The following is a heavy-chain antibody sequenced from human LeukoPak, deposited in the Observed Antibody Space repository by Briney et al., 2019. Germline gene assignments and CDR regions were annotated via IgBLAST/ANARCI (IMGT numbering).Heavy chain of an antibody. D-gene: IGHD5-18*01. CDR2: VKQDGSEK. Sequence: GGSLRLSCAASGFTFSSYWMTWVRQAPGKGLEWVANVKQDGSEKYYVDSVKGRSTISRDNAKNSLYLQMNSLRAEDTAVYYRARETVDTAFDYWGQGTLVTVSS. J-gene: IGHJ4*02. CDR1: GFTFSSYW. V-gene: IGHV3-7*01. CDR3: ARETVDTAFDY.